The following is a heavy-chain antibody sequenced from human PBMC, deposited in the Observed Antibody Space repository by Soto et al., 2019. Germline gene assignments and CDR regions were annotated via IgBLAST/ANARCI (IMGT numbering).Heavy chain of an antibody. J-gene: IGHJ4*02. Sequence: QVQLQESGPGLVKPSQTLSLTCTVSGGSISSGGYYWSWIRQHPGKGLEWIGYIYYSGSTYYNPSLKSRVTISVDTSKNQFSLKLSSVTAADTAVYFCARGESGWLDFDYWGQGTLVTVSS. CDR3: ARGESGWLDFDY. CDR1: GGSISSGGYY. V-gene: IGHV4-31*03. CDR2: IYYSGST. D-gene: IGHD6-19*01.